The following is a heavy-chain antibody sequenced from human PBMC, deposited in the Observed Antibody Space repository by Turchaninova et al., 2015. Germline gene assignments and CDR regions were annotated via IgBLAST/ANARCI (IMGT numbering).Heavy chain of an antibody. CDR1: GFSLSPTEVA. CDR2: IYGDDDK. CDR3: AHSLILGSQASSFDI. Sequence: QITLKESGPTLVKPTQPLTLTCPFSGFSLSPTEVAVGWIRQSPGKALEWLALIYGDDDKRHSTSLKSRLTITRDTSKNPVGLIMTNVDPVDTATYYCAHSLILGSQASSFDIWGQGTTVTVSS. J-gene: IGHJ3*02. D-gene: IGHD3-16*01. V-gene: IGHV2-5*02.